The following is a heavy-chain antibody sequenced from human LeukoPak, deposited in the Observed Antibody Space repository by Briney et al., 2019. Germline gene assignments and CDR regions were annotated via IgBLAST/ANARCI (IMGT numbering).Heavy chain of an antibody. Sequence: GASVKVSCKAFGYTFTGYWMHWVRQAPGQGLEWMGWINPNRGGTNYAQKFQGRVTMTRDTSISTAYMELSRLRSDDTAVYYCARGIAVAGTGQYYYYYYYMDVWGKGTTVTISS. V-gene: IGHV1-2*02. J-gene: IGHJ6*03. CDR3: ARGIAVAGTGQYYYYYYYMDV. D-gene: IGHD6-19*01. CDR2: INPNRGGT. CDR1: GYTFTGYW.